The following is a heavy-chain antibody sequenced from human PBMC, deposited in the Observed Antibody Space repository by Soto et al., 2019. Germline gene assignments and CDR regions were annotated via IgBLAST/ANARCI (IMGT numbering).Heavy chain of an antibody. V-gene: IGHV3-21*01. CDR3: ARPRECSGGSCYIYYYYYMDV. J-gene: IGHJ6*03. CDR1: GFTFSSYS. D-gene: IGHD2-15*01. CDR2: ISSSSSYI. Sequence: GGSLRLSCAASGFTFSSYSMNWVRQAPGKGLEWVSSISSSSSYIYYADSVKGRFTISRDNAKNSLYLQMNSLRAEDTAVYYCARPRECSGGSCYIYYYYYMDVWGKGTTVTVSS.